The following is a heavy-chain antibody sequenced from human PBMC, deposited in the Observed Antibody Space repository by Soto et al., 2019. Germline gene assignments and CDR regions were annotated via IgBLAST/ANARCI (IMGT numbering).Heavy chain of an antibody. CDR2: IYYSGST. J-gene: IGHJ6*02. Sequence: SETLSLTCTVSGGSISSGDYYWSWIRQPPGKGLEWIGYIYYSGSTYYNPSLKSRVTISVDTSKNQFSLKLSSVTAADTAVYYCARARGEGYCISTSCRTLGMDVWGQGTTVTVSS. D-gene: IGHD2-2*01. V-gene: IGHV4-30-4*01. CDR3: ARARGEGYCISTSCRTLGMDV. CDR1: GGSISSGDYY.